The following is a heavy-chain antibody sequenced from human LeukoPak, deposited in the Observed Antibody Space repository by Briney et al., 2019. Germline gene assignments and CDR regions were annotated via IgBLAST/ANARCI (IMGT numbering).Heavy chain of an antibody. D-gene: IGHD4-17*01. CDR3: ARVGYGDYGPTPGDGSYYYYYYMDV. Sequence: GGSLRLFCAASGFTFDDYGMSWVRQAPGKGLEWVSGINWNGGSTGYADSVKGRFTISRDNAKNSLYLQMNSLRAEDTALYYCARVGYGDYGPTPGDGSYYYYYYMDVWGKGTTVTFSS. V-gene: IGHV3-20*04. CDR1: GFTFDDYG. J-gene: IGHJ6*03. CDR2: INWNGGST.